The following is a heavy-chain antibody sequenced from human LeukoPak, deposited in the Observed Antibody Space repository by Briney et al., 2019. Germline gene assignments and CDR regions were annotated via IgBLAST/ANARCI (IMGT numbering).Heavy chain of an antibody. CDR3: ARVLAGWEAFDI. J-gene: IGHJ3*02. V-gene: IGHV4-61*02. CDR2: IYSSGST. CDR1: GASISSDSYY. Sequence: PSQTLSLTCTVSGASISSDSYYWGWIRQPAGKGQEWIGRIYSSGSTNYNPSLKGRVTISLDTSKSQFSLNLSSVTAADTAVYYCARVLAGWEAFDIWGQGTMVTVSS. D-gene: IGHD1-26*01.